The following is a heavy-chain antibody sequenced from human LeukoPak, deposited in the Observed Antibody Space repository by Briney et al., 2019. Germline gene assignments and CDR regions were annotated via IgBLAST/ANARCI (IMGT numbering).Heavy chain of an antibody. CDR1: GFTFTSYT. Sequence: GGSLRLSCAASGFTFTSYTMSWVRQAPGKGLERVSAISGSGGSTYYADSVKGRFIISRDNSKNTLSLQMNNLRAEDTAVYFCARSSRGISGSYYGFDYWGQGTLVTVSS. V-gene: IGHV3-23*01. D-gene: IGHD1-26*01. J-gene: IGHJ4*02. CDR2: ISGSGGST. CDR3: ARSSRGISGSYYGFDY.